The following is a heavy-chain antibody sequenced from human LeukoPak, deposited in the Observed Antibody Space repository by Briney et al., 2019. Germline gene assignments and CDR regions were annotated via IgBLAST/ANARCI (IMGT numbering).Heavy chain of an antibody. V-gene: IGHV4-39*01. CDR2: IYYSGST. Sequence: PSETLSLTCTVSVGSISSSSYYWGWIRQPPGKGLEWIGSIYYSGSTYYNPSLKSRVTISVDTSKNQFSLKLSSVTAADTAVYYCTRYCSGGSCFDYWGQGTLVTVSS. CDR3: TRYCSGGSCFDY. D-gene: IGHD2-15*01. J-gene: IGHJ4*02. CDR1: VGSISSSSYY.